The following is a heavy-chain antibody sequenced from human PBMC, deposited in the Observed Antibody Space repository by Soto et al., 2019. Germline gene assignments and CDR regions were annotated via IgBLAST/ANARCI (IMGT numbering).Heavy chain of an antibody. CDR2: IYWDDDK. J-gene: IGHJ3*02. V-gene: IGHV2-5*02. CDR3: VHTPLAPPAFDI. CDR1: EFSLSTSGMG. Sequence: QITLKESGPTLVKPTQTLTLTCTFSEFSLSTSGMGVGWIRQPPGKALEWLALIYWDDDKRYSPSLKSRLTITKETSKNQVVLTMTNMDPVDTATYYCVHTPLAPPAFDIWGQGTMVTVSS.